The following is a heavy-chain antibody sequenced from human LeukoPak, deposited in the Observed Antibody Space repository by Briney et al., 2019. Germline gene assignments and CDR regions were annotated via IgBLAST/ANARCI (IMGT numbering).Heavy chain of an antibody. D-gene: IGHD2-2*01. CDR1: GGSFSDYY. Sequence: KPSETLSLTCAVHGGSFSDYYWSWIRQPPGKGPEWIGEINHSGSTNYNPSLKSRVTISVDTSKNQFSLKLSSVTAADTAVYYCARGALSSTSIWGQGTMVTVSS. CDR2: INHSGST. CDR3: ARGALSSTSI. J-gene: IGHJ3*02. V-gene: IGHV4-34*01.